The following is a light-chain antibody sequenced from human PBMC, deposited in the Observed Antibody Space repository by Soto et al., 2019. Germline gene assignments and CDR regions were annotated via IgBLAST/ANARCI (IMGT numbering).Light chain of an antibody. CDR3: SSYTSSTTFV. Sequence: QSVLTQPASVSGSHLQSITISCTGTSSDVGGYNYVSWYQQHPGKAPKLMISDVTDRPSGVSNRFSGSKSGNTASLTISGLQAEDEAEYYCSSYTSSTTFVFGTGTKVTVL. CDR1: SSDVGGYNY. CDR2: DVT. J-gene: IGLJ1*01. V-gene: IGLV2-14*03.